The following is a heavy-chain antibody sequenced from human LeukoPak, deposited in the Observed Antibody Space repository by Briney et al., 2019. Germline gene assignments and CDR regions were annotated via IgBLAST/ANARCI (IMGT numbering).Heavy chain of an antibody. CDR1: GGTFSSYA. D-gene: IGHD3-9*01. V-gene: IGHV1-69*13. Sequence: SVKVSCKASGGTFSSYAISWVRQAPGQGLEWMGGIIPIFGTANYAQKFQGRVTITADESTSTAYMELSSLRSEDTAVYYCARGDYDILTGYCPYGMDVWGQGTTVTVSS. J-gene: IGHJ6*02. CDR3: ARGDYDILTGYCPYGMDV. CDR2: IIPIFGTA.